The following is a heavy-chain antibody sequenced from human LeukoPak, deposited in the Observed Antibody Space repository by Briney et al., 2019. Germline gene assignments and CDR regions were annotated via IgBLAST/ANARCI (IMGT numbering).Heavy chain of an antibody. CDR3: ARDGGGDIVVVPAAMPDY. V-gene: IGHV3-30*04. Sequence: PGGSLRLSCAASGFTFSSYAMHWVRQAPGKGLEGGAVISYDGSNKYYADSVEGRFTISRDNSKNTLYLQMNSLRAEDTAVYYCARDGGGDIVVVPAAMPDYWGQGTLVTVSS. J-gene: IGHJ4*02. CDR1: GFTFSSYA. D-gene: IGHD2-2*01. CDR2: ISYDGSNK.